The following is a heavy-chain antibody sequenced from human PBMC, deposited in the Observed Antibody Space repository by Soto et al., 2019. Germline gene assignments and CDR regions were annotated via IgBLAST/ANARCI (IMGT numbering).Heavy chain of an antibody. V-gene: IGHV4-38-2*01. CDR3: ARARWYDAYNV. CDR1: GFSISSGNY. CDR2: VYHGGNT. J-gene: IGHJ3*01. D-gene: IGHD2-15*01. Sequence: PSETLALTCAVSGFSISSGNYWGWIRKHPGKGLEWIGSVYHGGNTYYNPSLKSRVSISIDLSKNQFSLKLTSVTAADMAAYYCARARWYDAYNVWLQGTVVTVSS.